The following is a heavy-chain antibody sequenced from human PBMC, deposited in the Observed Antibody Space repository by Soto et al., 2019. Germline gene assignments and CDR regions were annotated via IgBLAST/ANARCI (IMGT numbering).Heavy chain of an antibody. V-gene: IGHV3-66*01. Sequence: PGGSLRLSCAASGFSVGYSFLSWVRQAPGKGLEWVSVIYSGGTTYYADSVKDRFTISRDNSKNTLYLQMNGLRVEDTAVYYCARDRGATRTGRSDWGQGTLVTVSS. D-gene: IGHD1-26*01. J-gene: IGHJ4*02. CDR1: GFSVGYSF. CDR3: ARDRGATRTGRSD. CDR2: IYSGGTT.